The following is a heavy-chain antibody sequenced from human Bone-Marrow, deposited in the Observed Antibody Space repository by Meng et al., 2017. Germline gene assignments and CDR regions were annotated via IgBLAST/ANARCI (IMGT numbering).Heavy chain of an antibody. V-gene: IGHV4-34*01. Sequence: SETLSLTCVVSGGSFSDYYWSWIRQPPGKGLEWIGEINHSGSTNYNPSLESRATISVDTSKNQFSLKLSSVTAADTAVYYCARGGAAAGKEPPFDYWGQGTLVTVSS. CDR2: INHSGST. CDR3: ARGGAAAGKEPPFDY. D-gene: IGHD6-13*01. CDR1: GGSFSDYY. J-gene: IGHJ4*02.